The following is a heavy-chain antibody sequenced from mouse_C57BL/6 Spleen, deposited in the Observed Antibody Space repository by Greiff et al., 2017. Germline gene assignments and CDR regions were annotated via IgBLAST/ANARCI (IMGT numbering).Heavy chain of an antibody. CDR1: GYTFTSYW. CDR2: INPSSGYT. D-gene: IGHD2-5*01. V-gene: IGHV1-7*01. CDR3: ARSVYSNYGYFEV. J-gene: IGHJ1*03. Sequence: QVQLQQSGAELAKPGASVKLSCKASGYTFTSYWMHWVKQRPGQGLEWIGYINPSSGYTKYNQKFKDKATLTADKSSSTAYMQLSSLTYEDSAVYYCARSVYSNYGYFEVWGTGTTVTVSS.